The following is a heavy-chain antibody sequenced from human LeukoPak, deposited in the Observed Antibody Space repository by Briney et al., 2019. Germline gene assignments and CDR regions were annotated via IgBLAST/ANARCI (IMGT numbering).Heavy chain of an antibody. CDR3: ARDNYAGANWFDP. D-gene: IGHD1-7*01. Sequence: ASVKVSCKASGGTFSSYAISWVRQAPGQGLELMGGIIPIFGTANYAQKFQGRVTITTDESTSTAYMELSSLRSEDTAVYYCARDNYAGANWFDPWGQGTLVTVSS. J-gene: IGHJ5*02. CDR1: GGTFSSYA. CDR2: IIPIFGTA. V-gene: IGHV1-69*05.